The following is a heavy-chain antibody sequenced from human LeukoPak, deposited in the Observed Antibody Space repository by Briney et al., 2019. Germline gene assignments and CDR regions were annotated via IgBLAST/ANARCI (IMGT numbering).Heavy chain of an antibody. CDR1: GGSVSSDSYY. Sequence: PSETLSLTCTVSGGSVSSDSYYWSWIRQPPGKGLEWIGYIYYSGNTNYNPSLKSRVTISVDTSKNQFSLKLSSVTAADTAVYYCARMFRAYYYGSGRGYNWFDPWGQGTLVTVSS. J-gene: IGHJ5*02. D-gene: IGHD3-10*01. V-gene: IGHV4-61*01. CDR2: IYYSGNT. CDR3: ARMFRAYYYGSGRGYNWFDP.